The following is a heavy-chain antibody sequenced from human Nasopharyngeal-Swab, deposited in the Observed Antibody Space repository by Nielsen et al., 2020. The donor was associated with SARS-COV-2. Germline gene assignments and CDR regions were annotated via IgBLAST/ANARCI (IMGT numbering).Heavy chain of an antibody. Sequence: ASVKVSCKASGYTFTSYSIHWVRQAPGDRLEWMGWITSGSADTTYSPEFQGRVTMTEDTSTDTAYMELSSLRSEDTAVYYCATFYAIFGVVIIPEGGVSVYWGQGTLVTVSS. CDR1: GYTFTSYS. CDR3: ATFYAIFGVVIIPEGGVSVY. D-gene: IGHD3-3*01. J-gene: IGHJ4*02. V-gene: IGHV1-3*03. CDR2: ITSGSADT.